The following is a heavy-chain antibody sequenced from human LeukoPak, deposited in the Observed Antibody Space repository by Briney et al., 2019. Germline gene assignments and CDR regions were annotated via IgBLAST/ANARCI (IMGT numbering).Heavy chain of an antibody. J-gene: IGHJ4*02. CDR3: ALSIAAAGTVDY. CDR1: GKSFTSYW. D-gene: IGHD6-13*01. Sequence: GESLKISCKGSGKSFTSYWIGLVRQMPGKGLEWMGIIYPGDSDTRYSPSFQGQVTISADKSISTAYLQWNSLKASDIDMYYCALSIAAAGTVDYWGQGTLVTVSS. CDR2: IYPGDSDT. V-gene: IGHV5-51*01.